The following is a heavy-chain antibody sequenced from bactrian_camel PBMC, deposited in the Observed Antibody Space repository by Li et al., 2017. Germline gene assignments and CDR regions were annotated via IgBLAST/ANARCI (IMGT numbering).Heavy chain of an antibody. Sequence: QLVESGGGSVPVGGSLRLSCVSSVGYVFSSHCMGWFLQAPGKEREGVALIYTGDNSAYYADSVKGRFTISRDNAKNTVYLQMNSLKPEDTAVYYCATGGTKSGYTYWGQGTQVTVS. CDR1: GYVFSSHC. CDR2: IYTGDNSA. V-gene: IGHV3S25*01. CDR3: ATGGTKSGYTY. D-gene: IGHD7*01. J-gene: IGHJ4*01.